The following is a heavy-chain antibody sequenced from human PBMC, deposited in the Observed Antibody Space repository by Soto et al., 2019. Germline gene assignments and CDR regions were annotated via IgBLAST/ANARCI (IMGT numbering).Heavy chain of an antibody. J-gene: IGHJ4*02. CDR1: GDFISNTTTY. V-gene: IGHV4-39*02. CDR3: ARPRDSGGTSGYYAFDY. Sequence: SETLSLTCSVSGDFISNTTTYWGWVRQAAGKGLEWVGSIYVSGSGTSHYNPALKRRVTISVDTYKNHFTRTASMEPTTDRAVYYCARPRDSGGTSGYYAFDYWGQGTLVTVSS. D-gene: IGHD3-22*01. CDR2: IYVSGSGTS.